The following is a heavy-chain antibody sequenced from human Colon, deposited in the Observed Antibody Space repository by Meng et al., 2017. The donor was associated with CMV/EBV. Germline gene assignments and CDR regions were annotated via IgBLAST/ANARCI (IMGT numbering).Heavy chain of an antibody. D-gene: IGHD2-2*01. J-gene: IGHJ6*02. CDR3: ARDRPYAYYYFGLDV. CDR2: IYDSRTT. Sequence: SETLSLTCTDSGASSSGNYWTWIRQSPGTGLEWIGYIYDSRTTNYSPSLKSRVTMSLDTSKNQFSLKLSSVTAADSAVYYCARDRPYAYYYFGLDVWGPGTTVTVSS. V-gene: IGHV4-59*01. CDR1: GASSSGNY.